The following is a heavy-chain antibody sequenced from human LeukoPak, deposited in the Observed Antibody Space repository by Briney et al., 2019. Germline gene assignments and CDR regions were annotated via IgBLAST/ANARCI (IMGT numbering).Heavy chain of an antibody. V-gene: IGHV3-7*01. CDR1: GFTFNSYW. CDR3: ARDMVRGVHDY. Sequence: GGSLRLSCAASGFTFNSYWMNWVRRAPGKGLEWVANIKQDGSEKYYVDSVKGRFTISRDNAKNSLYLQMNSLRAEDTAVYYCARDMVRGVHDYWGQGTLVTVSS. D-gene: IGHD3-10*01. J-gene: IGHJ4*02. CDR2: IKQDGSEK.